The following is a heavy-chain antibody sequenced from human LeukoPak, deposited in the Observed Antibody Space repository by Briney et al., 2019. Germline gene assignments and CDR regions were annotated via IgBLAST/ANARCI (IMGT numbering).Heavy chain of an antibody. CDR3: ARLMAPYSKSILKGMDV. Sequence: GASVKVSCKASGYTFTGYYMHWVRQAPGQGLEWMGWINPNSGGTNYAQKFQGRVTMTRDTSISTAYMKLSRLRSDDTAVYYCARLMAPYSKSILKGMDVWGQGTTVTVSS. CDR1: GYTFTGYY. D-gene: IGHD4-11*01. V-gene: IGHV1-2*02. CDR2: INPNSGGT. J-gene: IGHJ6*02.